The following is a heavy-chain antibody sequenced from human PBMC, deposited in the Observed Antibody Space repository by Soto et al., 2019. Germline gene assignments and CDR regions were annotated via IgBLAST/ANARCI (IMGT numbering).Heavy chain of an antibody. CDR3: ARGSAAGWFDP. J-gene: IGHJ5*02. Sequence: QVQLQQWGAGLLKPSETLSLTCAVYGGSFSGYYWSWIRQPPGKGLEWIGEINHSGSNNYNPSLKSRVTISVDTSKNQFSLKLSSVTAADTAVYYCARGSAAGWFDPWGQGTLVTVSS. V-gene: IGHV4-34*01. D-gene: IGHD6-19*01. CDR2: INHSGSN. CDR1: GGSFSGYY.